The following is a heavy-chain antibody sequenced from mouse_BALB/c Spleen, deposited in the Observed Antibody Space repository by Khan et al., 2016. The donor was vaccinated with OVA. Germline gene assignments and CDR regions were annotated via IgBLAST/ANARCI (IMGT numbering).Heavy chain of an antibody. D-gene: IGHD2-4*01. CDR2: INPSTGYT. J-gene: IGHJ1*01. V-gene: IGHV1-7*01. CDR1: GYTFTSYW. CDR3: ARDYDYWYVDG. Sequence: QVQLKQSGAELAKPGASVKMSCKASGYTFTSYWMHWVKQRPGQGLEWIGYINPSTGYTEYNQKFKDKATLTADKSSSTAYMQLSSLTSEDSAVXYCARDYDYWYVDGWGAGTTVTVSS.